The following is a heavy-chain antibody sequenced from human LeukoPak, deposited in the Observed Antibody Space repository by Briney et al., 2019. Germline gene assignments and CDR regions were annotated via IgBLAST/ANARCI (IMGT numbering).Heavy chain of an antibody. V-gene: IGHV3-15*01. CDR1: GFTFSNAW. CDR2: IKSKTDGGTT. CDR3: TTGDRGYCTNGVCDVDY. D-gene: IGHD2-8*01. J-gene: IGHJ4*02. Sequence: TGGSLRLSCAASGFTFSNAWVSWVRQAPGKGLEWVGRIKSKTDGGTTDYAAPVKGRFTISRDDSKNTLYLQMNSLKTEDTAVYYCTTGDRGYCTNGVCDVDYWGQGTLVTVSS.